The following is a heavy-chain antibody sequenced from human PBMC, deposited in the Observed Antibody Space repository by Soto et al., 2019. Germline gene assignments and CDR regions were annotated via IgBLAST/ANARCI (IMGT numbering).Heavy chain of an antibody. CDR3: ARDQPGIAAAGTYYYYGMDV. CDR1: GGTFSSYA. CDR2: IIPIFGTA. D-gene: IGHD6-13*01. Sequence: GASVKVSCKASGGTFSSYAISWVRQAPGQGLEWMGGIIPIFGTANYAQKFQGRVTITADESTSTAYMELSSLRSEDTAVYYCARDQPGIAAAGTYYYYGMDVWGQGTTVTGSS. J-gene: IGHJ6*02. V-gene: IGHV1-69*13.